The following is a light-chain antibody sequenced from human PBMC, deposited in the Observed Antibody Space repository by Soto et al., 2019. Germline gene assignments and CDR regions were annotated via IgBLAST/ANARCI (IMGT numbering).Light chain of an antibody. J-gene: IGKJ3*01. CDR3: QQYGSSPPT. V-gene: IGKV3-20*01. CDR2: AAS. Sequence: EIVLTQSPGTLSLSPGERGTLSCRASQSVSSNYLAWYQQKPGQAPRLLIYAASSRATGISDRFSGSGSGTDFTLTISRLEPEDVAFYYCQQYGSSPPTFGPGTKVDIK. CDR1: QSVSSNY.